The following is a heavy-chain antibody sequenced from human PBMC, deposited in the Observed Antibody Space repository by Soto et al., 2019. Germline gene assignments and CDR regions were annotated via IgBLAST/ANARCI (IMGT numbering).Heavy chain of an antibody. D-gene: IGHD6-19*01. CDR1: GGTFSSYA. CDR3: ARSVQYSSGWYRGYGFDY. Sequence: SVKVSCKASGGTFSSYAISWVRQAPGQGLEWMGGIIPIFGTANYAQKFQGRVTITADESTSTAYMELSSLRSEDTAVYYCARSVQYSSGWYRGYGFDYWGQGTLVTVSS. CDR2: IIPIFGTA. V-gene: IGHV1-69*13. J-gene: IGHJ4*02.